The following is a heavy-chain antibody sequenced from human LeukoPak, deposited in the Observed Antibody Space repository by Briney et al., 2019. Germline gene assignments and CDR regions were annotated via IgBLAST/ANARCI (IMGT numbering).Heavy chain of an antibody. J-gene: IGHJ6*03. D-gene: IGHD2-15*01. CDR2: IYSGGSI. CDR1: GFTVSSNY. CDR3: ADGYCSGGSCSHYYYIDV. V-gene: IGHV3-53*01. Sequence: VGSLRLSCAASGFTVSSNYMSWVRHAPRERLEWVSAIYSGGSIKHADSVKGRFSFPTGNSKNTLYRQMKSLTGEATAVYYCADGYCSGGSCSHYYYIDVWGKGTTVTISS.